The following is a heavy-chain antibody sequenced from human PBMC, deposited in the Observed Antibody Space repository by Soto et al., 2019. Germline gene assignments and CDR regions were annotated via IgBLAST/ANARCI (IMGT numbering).Heavy chain of an antibody. Sequence: QVQLQESGPGLVKPSETLSLTCTVSGGSISSYYWSWIRQPPGKGLEWIGYIYYSGITNYNPSLMSRVTISVDSSKSQFSLNLSSVTAADTAIYYCGRGLMNFDYWGQGALVTVSS. V-gene: IGHV4-59*01. D-gene: IGHD3-16*01. CDR2: IYYSGIT. CDR1: GGSISSYY. J-gene: IGHJ4*02. CDR3: GRGLMNFDY.